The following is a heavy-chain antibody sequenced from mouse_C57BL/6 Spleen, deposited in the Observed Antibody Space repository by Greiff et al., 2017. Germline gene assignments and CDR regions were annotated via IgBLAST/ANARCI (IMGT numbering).Heavy chain of an antibody. Sequence: VKLVESGPGLVQPSQSLSITCTVSGFSLTSYGVHWVRQSPGKGLEWLGVIWRGGSTDYNAAFMSRLSITKDNSKSQVFFKMNSLQADDTAIYYCAKKGDDYEGDYFDYWGQGTTLTVSS. CDR1: GFSLTSYG. D-gene: IGHD2-4*01. CDR3: AKKGDDYEGDYFDY. CDR2: IWRGGST. V-gene: IGHV2-5*01. J-gene: IGHJ2*01.